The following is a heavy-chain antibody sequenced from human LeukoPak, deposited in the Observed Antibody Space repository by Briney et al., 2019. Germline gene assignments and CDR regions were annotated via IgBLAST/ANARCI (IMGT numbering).Heavy chain of an antibody. CDR3: ARDLYYGSGSYGYYYYGMDV. J-gene: IGHJ6*02. Sequence: GGSLRLSCAVSGFTFSSYWMSWVSQAPGKGMEWVGIIKEHGREMDYVDTVKGRITSSRDNAENSLYLQMNSLGAEDTAVYYCARDLYYGSGSYGYYYYGMDVWGQGTTVTVSS. D-gene: IGHD3-10*01. CDR2: IKEHGREM. CDR1: GFTFSSYW. V-gene: IGHV3-7*01.